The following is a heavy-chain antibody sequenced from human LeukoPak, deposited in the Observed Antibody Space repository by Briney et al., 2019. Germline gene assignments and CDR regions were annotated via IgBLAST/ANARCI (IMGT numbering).Heavy chain of an antibody. V-gene: IGHV4-61*01. D-gene: IGHD6-13*01. CDR1: GDSVSRSSYY. Sequence: SETLSLTCTVSGDSVSRSSYYWTWIRQPPGKGLEWIGYIYYSGSTNYNPSLKSRVTISVDTSENQLSLKLSSVTAADTAVYYCARAHSSSWYMDYWGQGTLVTVSS. CDR2: IYYSGST. CDR3: ARAHSSSWYMDY. J-gene: IGHJ4*02.